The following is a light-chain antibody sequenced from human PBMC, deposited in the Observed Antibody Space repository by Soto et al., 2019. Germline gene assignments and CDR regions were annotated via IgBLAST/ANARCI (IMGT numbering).Light chain of an antibody. J-gene: IGKJ2*01. V-gene: IGKV3-15*01. CDR1: QSVSSN. Sequence: EIVMTQSPATLSVSPGERATLSCRASQSVSSNLAWYQQKPGQAPRLLIYGASTRATGIPVRFSGSGSGTEFTLTISSLQSEDFAVYDCQQYNNWPYTFGQGTKLEIK. CDR2: GAS. CDR3: QQYNNWPYT.